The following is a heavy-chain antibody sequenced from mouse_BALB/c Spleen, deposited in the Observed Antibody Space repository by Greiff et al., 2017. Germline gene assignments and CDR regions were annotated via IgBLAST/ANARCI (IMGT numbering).Heavy chain of an antibody. V-gene: IGHV7-3*02. CDR3: ARDELGYAMDY. CDR1: GFTFTDYY. CDR2: IRNKANGYTT. J-gene: IGHJ4*01. Sequence: EVQGVESGGGLVQPGGSLRLSCATSGFTFTDYYMSWVRQPPGKALEWLGFIRNKANGYTTEYSASVKGRFTISRDNSQSILYLQMNTLRAEDSATYYCARDELGYAMDYWGQGTSVTVSS. D-gene: IGHD3-1*01.